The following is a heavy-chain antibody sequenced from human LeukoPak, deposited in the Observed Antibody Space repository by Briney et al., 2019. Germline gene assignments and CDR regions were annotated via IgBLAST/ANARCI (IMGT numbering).Heavy chain of an antibody. Sequence: GGSLRLSCAASGFTFSNYWMSWVRQAPGKGLEWVANIKYGGSEKYYVDSVKGRFTISRDNSKNTLYLQMNSLRAEDTAVYYCAKDDYYDSSGYLPHWGQGTLVTVSS. D-gene: IGHD3-22*01. J-gene: IGHJ4*02. CDR3: AKDDYYDSSGYLPH. CDR1: GFTFSNYW. V-gene: IGHV3-7*03. CDR2: IKYGGSEK.